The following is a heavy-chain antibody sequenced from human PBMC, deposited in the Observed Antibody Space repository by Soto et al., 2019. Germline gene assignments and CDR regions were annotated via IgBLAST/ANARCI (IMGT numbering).Heavy chain of an antibody. CDR3: ARAAYSNYLFDP. J-gene: IGHJ5*02. CDR1: GGSISSYY. CDR2: IYYSGST. D-gene: IGHD4-4*01. V-gene: IGHV4-59*01. Sequence: SETLSLTCTVSGGSISSYYWSWIRQPPGKGLEWIGYIYYSGSTNYNPSLKSRVTISVDTSKNQFSLKLSSVTAADTAVYYCARAAYSNYLFDPWGQGTLVTVSS.